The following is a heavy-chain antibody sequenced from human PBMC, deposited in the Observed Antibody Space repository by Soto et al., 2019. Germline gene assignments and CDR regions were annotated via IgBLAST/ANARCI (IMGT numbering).Heavy chain of an antibody. Sequence: YNASEDTFVSLAVSRVRKAPGQGLVWMGWINTNTGNPTYAQGFTGRFVFSLDTSVSTAYLQICSLKAEDTAVYYCARGAYYDFWSGYSDNSFDPWGQGTLVTVSA. J-gene: IGHJ5*02. V-gene: IGHV7-4-1*01. CDR2: INTNTGNP. CDR3: ARGAYYDFWSGYSDNSFDP. CDR1: EDTFVSLA. D-gene: IGHD3-3*01.